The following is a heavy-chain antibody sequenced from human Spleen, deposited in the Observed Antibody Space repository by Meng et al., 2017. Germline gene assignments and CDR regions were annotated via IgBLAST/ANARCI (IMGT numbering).Heavy chain of an antibody. V-gene: IGHV4-4*02. Sequence: QVHLQESGPGLVKPSGTLSLTCDVSGGSISSSYWWSWVRQPPGKGLEWIGEIYHSGSTNYNPSLKSRVTISVDKFKNQFSLKLSSVTAADTAVYYCARDVGVIPHSYDYWGQGTLVTVSS. CDR1: GGSISSSYW. CDR3: ARDVGVIPHSYDY. CDR2: IYHSGST. J-gene: IGHJ4*02. D-gene: IGHD3-16*02.